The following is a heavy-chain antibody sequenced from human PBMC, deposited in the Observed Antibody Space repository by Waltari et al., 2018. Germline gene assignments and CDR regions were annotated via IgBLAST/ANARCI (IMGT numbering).Heavy chain of an antibody. CDR3: ARRAGVATIFDY. D-gene: IGHD5-12*01. J-gene: IGHJ4*02. Sequence: QLQLQESGPGLVKPSETLSLTCTVSGGSISSSNYYWGWIRQPPGKGLEWLGSIYYSGSTYYNPSLKSRVTISVDTSKNQFSLKLSSVTAADTAVYYCARRAGVATIFDYWGQGTLVTVSS. CDR1: GGSISSSNYY. V-gene: IGHV4-39*07. CDR2: IYYSGST.